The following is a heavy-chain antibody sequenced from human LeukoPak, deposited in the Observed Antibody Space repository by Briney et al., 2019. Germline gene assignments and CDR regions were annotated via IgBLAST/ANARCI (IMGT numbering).Heavy chain of an antibody. CDR3: ARGPRFGELLWHWFDP. CDR1: GGSISSSSYF. CDR2: IYYSGST. Sequence: SETLSLTCTVSGGSISSSSYFWVWIRQPPGKGLEWIGSIYYSGSTYYNPSLKSRVTISEDTSKNQFSLKLRSVTAADTAVYYCARGPRFGELLWHWFDPWGQGTLVTVSS. V-gene: IGHV4-39*07. J-gene: IGHJ5*02. D-gene: IGHD3-10*01.